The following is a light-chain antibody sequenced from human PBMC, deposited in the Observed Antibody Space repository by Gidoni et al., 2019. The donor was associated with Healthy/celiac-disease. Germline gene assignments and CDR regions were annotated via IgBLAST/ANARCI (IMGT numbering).Light chain of an antibody. CDR2: GAS. CDR1: QSVSSN. CDR3: QQYNNWPRALT. J-gene: IGKJ4*01. V-gene: IGKV3-15*01. Sequence: EIVITQSPSTLSVSPGERATLSCRASQSVSSNLAWYQQKPGQAPRLLIYGASTRATGIPARFSGSGSGTEFTLTISSMQYEDFAVYYCQQYNNWPRALTFGGGTKVEIK.